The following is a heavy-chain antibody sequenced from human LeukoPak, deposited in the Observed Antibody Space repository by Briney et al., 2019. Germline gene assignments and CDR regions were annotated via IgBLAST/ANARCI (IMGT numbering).Heavy chain of an antibody. D-gene: IGHD1-26*01. CDR1: GFTFSRNA. V-gene: IGHV3-23*01. J-gene: IGHJ4*02. Sequence: GGSLRLSCAASGFTFSRNAMSWVRQAPGKGLEWVSGISGSGSSTSYADSVKGRLTISRDNSKNTLYLQMNSLRAEDTAVYYCARGATEFDYWGQGTLVTVSS. CDR2: ISGSGSST. CDR3: ARGATEFDY.